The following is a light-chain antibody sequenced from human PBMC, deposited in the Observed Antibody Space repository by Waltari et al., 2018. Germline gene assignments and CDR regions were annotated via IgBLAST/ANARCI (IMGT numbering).Light chain of an antibody. CDR2: GAS. Sequence: EIVLTQSPGTLSLSPGDRATLSCRASQSIANKYVTWYRQRPGKPPSLLIFGASTRASGVPDRFSGSGFGTEFTLTISRLEPEDFAVYYCQQYGTSVTFGGGTKLEIK. CDR1: QSIANKY. J-gene: IGKJ4*01. CDR3: QQYGTSVT. V-gene: IGKV3-20*01.